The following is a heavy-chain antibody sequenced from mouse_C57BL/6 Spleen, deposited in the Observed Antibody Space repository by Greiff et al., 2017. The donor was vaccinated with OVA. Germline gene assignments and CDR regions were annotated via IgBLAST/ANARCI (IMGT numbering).Heavy chain of an antibody. D-gene: IGHD1-1*01. CDR3: TRFTTVVATENYDAMDY. CDR1: GYTFTDYE. V-gene: IGHV1-15*01. CDR2: IDPETGGT. J-gene: IGHJ4*01. Sequence: QVQLQQSGAELVRPGASVTLSCKASGYTFTDYEMHWVKQTPVHGLEWIGAIDPETGGTAYNQKFKGKAILTADKSSSTAYMELRSLTSEDSAVYYCTRFTTVVATENYDAMDYWGQGTSVTVSS.